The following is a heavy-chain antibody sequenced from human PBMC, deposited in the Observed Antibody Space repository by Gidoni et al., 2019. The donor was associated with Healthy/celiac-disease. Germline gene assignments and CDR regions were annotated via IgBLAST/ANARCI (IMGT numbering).Heavy chain of an antibody. CDR1: GGSVSSGSYY. CDR2: IYYSGST. D-gene: IGHD3-3*01. Sequence: QVQLQESGPGLVKPSETLSLTCTVSGGSVSSGSYYWSWNRQPPGKGLEWIGYIYYSGSTNYNPSLKSRVTISVDTSKNQFSLKLSSVTAADTAVYYCASLGFGVVNTYYYYYGMDVWGQGTTVTVSS. V-gene: IGHV4-61*01. CDR3: ASLGFGVVNTYYYYYGMDV. J-gene: IGHJ6*02.